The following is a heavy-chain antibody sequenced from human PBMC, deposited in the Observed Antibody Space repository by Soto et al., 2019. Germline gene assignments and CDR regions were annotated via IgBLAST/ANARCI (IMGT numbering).Heavy chain of an antibody. D-gene: IGHD3-3*01. CDR2: ITGLSDGM. Sequence: GGSLRLSCAASGFTFTNYAMTWVRQAPGKGLEWVAVITGLSDGMHYADSVKGRLTISRDNSKNTLYLQMNSLRAEDTAVYYCAKDNTIFGVVTQMTIDYWGQGTLVTVSS. V-gene: IGHV3-23*01. J-gene: IGHJ4*02. CDR3: AKDNTIFGVVTQMTIDY. CDR1: GFTFTNYA.